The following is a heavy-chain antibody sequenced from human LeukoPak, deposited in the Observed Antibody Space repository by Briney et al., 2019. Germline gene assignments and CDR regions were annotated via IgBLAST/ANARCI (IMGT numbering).Heavy chain of an antibody. CDR3: VRYFTAVAPTLRLDY. Sequence: GGSVRLSCAASGFTFISYGINWVRHAPWKGLEWVASIKQDGRDKYYVDSVKGRFTISRDDAKNSLYLQMNSPRVEDTAVYHCVRYFTAVAPTLRLDYWSQGTLVTVSS. V-gene: IGHV3-7*03. J-gene: IGHJ4*02. CDR1: GFTFISYG. D-gene: IGHD6-19*01. CDR2: IKQDGRDK.